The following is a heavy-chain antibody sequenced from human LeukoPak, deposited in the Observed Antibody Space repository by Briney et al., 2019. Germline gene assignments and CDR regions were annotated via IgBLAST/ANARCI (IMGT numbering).Heavy chain of an antibody. D-gene: IGHD3-10*02. CDR1: GFIFTSYS. Sequence: GGSLRLSCAASGFIFTSYSMNWVRQAPGKGLEWISYISSSGSTIYYADSVKGRFTISRDNAKNSLYLQMNSLRAEDTAVYYCAELGITMIGGVWGKGTTVTISS. CDR2: ISSSGSTI. CDR3: AELGITMIGGV. V-gene: IGHV3-48*04. J-gene: IGHJ6*04.